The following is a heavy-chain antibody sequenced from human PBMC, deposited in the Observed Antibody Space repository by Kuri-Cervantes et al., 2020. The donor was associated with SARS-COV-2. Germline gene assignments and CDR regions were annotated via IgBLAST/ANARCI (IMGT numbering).Heavy chain of an antibody. V-gene: IGHV1-24*01. D-gene: IGHD3-10*01. CDR1: GYTLTELS. CDR2: FDPEDGET. J-gene: IGHJ4*02. CDR3: ARATRGGYFDY. Sequence: ASVKVSCKVSGYTLTELSMHWVRQAPGKGLEWMGGFDPEDGETIYAQKFQGRVTMTTDTSTSTAYMELRSLRPDDTAVYYCARATRGGYFDYWGQGTLVTVSS.